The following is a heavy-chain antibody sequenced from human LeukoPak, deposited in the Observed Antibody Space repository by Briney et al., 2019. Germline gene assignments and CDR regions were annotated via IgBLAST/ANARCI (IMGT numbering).Heavy chain of an antibody. J-gene: IGHJ3*02. D-gene: IGHD4-23*01. CDR3: AREMGGRWSGENAFDI. Sequence: SETLSLTCTVSGGSISSYYWSWIRQPPGKGLEWIGYIYYSGSTSYNPSLKSRVTISVDTSKNQFSLKLSSVTAADTAVYYCAREMGGRWSGENAFDIWGQGTMVTVSS. V-gene: IGHV4-59*01. CDR2: IYYSGST. CDR1: GGSISSYY.